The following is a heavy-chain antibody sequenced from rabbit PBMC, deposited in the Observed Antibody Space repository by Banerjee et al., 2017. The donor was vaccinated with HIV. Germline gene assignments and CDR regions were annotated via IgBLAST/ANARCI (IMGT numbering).Heavy chain of an antibody. J-gene: IGHJ3*01. CDR2: INTSTGNN. D-gene: IGHD1-1*01. CDR3: ARSGYVGGDYTWDL. CDR1: GFSLSNKYV. V-gene: IGHV1S45*01. Sequence: QEQLVESGGGLVQPEGSLTLTCTASGFSLSNKYVMCWVRQAPGKGLEWIACINTSTGNNVYAIWAKGRFTMYKTSSTTVTLQLTSLTAADTATYFCARSGYVGGDYTWDLWGQGTLVTVS.